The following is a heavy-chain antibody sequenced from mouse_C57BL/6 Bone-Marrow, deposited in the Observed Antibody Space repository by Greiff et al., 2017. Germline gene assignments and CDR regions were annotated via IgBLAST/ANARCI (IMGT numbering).Heavy chain of an antibody. J-gene: IGHJ2*01. CDR2: IDPSDSYT. CDR1: GYTFTSHW. Sequence: QVQLQQPGAELVRPGTSAKLSCKASGYTFTSHWLHWVKQRPGQGLEWIGVIDPSDSYTNYNQKFKGKATLTVDTSSSTAYMQLSILTSVDSAVYYCTRAMITTFFDYWGQGTTLTVSS. CDR3: TRAMITTFFDY. D-gene: IGHD2-4*01. V-gene: IGHV1-59*01.